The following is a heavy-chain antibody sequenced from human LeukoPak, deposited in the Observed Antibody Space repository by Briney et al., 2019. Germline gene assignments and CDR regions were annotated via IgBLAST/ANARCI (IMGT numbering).Heavy chain of an antibody. V-gene: IGHV4-4*07. CDR3: ARGLGGASYYMDV. Sequence: SETLSLTCTVSGGSISSFHWSWVRQSAGKGLEWIGRVDTSGSTHYNPSLGSRVTMSLDTSKNQFSLNLSSVTVADTAVYYCARGLGGASYYMDVWGKGTTVTVSS. CDR1: GGSISSFH. CDR2: VDTSGST. D-gene: IGHD3-16*01. J-gene: IGHJ6*03.